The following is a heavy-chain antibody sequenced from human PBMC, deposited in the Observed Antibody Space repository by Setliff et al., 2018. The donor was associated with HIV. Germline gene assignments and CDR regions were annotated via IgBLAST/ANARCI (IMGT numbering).Heavy chain of an antibody. D-gene: IGHD6-19*01. V-gene: IGHV4-34*01. CDR1: GGSLSDHY. Sequence: SETLSLTCAVYGGSLSDHYWSWIRQPPGKGLEWIGEINHSGSTNYNPSPRSRVSISVDTSKNQFSLRLSSVTAADTAVYYCARDPSSSGWSEGLYYFDSWGRGTLVTVSS. CDR2: INHSGST. CDR3: ARDPSSSGWSEGLYYFDS. J-gene: IGHJ4*02.